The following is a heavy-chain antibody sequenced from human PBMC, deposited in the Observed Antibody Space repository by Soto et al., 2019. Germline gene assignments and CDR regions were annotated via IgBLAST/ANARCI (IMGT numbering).Heavy chain of an antibody. CDR2: ISWNSGSI. V-gene: IGHV3-9*01. D-gene: IGHD6-13*01. Sequence: PGGSLRLSCAASGFTFDDYAMHWVRQAPGKGLEWVSGISWNSGSIGYADSVKGRFTISRDNAKNSLYLQMNSLRAEDTALYYCATAGRYSSRPDYWGQGTLVTVSS. CDR1: GFTFDDYA. CDR3: ATAGRYSSRPDY. J-gene: IGHJ4*02.